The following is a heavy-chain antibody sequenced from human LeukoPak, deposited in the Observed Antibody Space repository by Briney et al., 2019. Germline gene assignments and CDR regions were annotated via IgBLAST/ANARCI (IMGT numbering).Heavy chain of an antibody. CDR3: ARDATRDAFDI. CDR2: ISSSSSYI. V-gene: IGHV3-21*01. CDR1: GFTFDDYG. Sequence: PGGSLRLSCAASGFTFDDYGMSWVRQAPGKGLEWVSSISSSSSYIYYADSVKGRFTISRDNAKNSLYLQMNSLRAEDTAVYYCARDATRDAFDIWGQGTMVTVSS. J-gene: IGHJ3*02.